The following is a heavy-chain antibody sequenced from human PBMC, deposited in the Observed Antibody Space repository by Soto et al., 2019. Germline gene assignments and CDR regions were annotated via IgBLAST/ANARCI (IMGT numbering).Heavy chain of an antibody. CDR1: GGSISSSSYY. Sequence: QLQLQESGPGLVKPSETLSLTCTVSGGSISSSSYYWGWIRQPPGKGLEWIGSIYYSGSTYYNPSLKSRVTISVDTSKNQFSLKLSSVTAADTAVYYCARHVVAGDWLSMGYFDYWGQGTLVTVSS. D-gene: IGHD3-9*01. CDR3: ARHVVAGDWLSMGYFDY. J-gene: IGHJ4*02. V-gene: IGHV4-39*01. CDR2: IYYSGST.